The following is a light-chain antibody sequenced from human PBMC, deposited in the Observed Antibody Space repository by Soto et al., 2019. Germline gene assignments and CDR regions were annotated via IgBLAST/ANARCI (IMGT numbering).Light chain of an antibody. CDR1: QSISSY. V-gene: IGKV1-39*01. J-gene: IGKJ2*01. CDR2: AAP. CDR3: QHSYSTLYT. Sequence: DIQMTQSPSSLSASVGDRVTITCRASQSISSYLNWYQQKPGKAPKLLIYAAPSLQSGVPSRFSGRGSGTDFTLTISSLKPEEFATYYCQHSYSTLYTFGQGTQLEIK.